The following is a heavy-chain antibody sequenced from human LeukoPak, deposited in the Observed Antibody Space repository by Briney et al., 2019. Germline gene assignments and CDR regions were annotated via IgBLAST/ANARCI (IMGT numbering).Heavy chain of an antibody. J-gene: IGHJ4*02. CDR1: GGTFSSYA. Sequence: ASVKVSCKASGGTFSSYAISWVRQAPGQGIEWMGRIIPIFGTANYAQKFQGRVTITADKSTSTAYMELSSLRSEDTAVYYCEVAAAGQRDYWGQGTLVTVSS. CDR2: IIPIFGTA. V-gene: IGHV1-69*06. CDR3: EVAAAGQRDY. D-gene: IGHD6-13*01.